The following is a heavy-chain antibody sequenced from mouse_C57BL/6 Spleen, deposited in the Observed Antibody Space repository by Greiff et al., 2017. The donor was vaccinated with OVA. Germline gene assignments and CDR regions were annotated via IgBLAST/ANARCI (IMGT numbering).Heavy chain of an antibody. Sequence: VQLQQSGAELVKPGASVKLSCKASGYTFTSYWMHWVKQRPGQGLEWIGMIHPNSGSTNYNEKFKSKATLTVDKSSSTAYMQLSSLTSEDAAVYYCARKDYGLDYWGQGTTLTVSS. CDR1: GYTFTSYW. V-gene: IGHV1-64*01. D-gene: IGHD1-1*01. CDR3: ARKDYGLDY. CDR2: IHPNSGST. J-gene: IGHJ2*01.